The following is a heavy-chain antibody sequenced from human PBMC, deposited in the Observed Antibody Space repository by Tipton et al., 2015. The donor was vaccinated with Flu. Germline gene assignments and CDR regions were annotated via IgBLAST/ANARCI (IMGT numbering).Heavy chain of an antibody. Sequence: TLSLTCTVSGGSISSYYWSWIRQPAGKGLEWIGRIYTSGSTNYNPSLKSRVTMSVDTSKNQFSLKLSSVTAADTAVYYCAKSPLRDPAVFDLWGRGTLVTVSS. CDR2: IYTSGST. D-gene: IGHD5-24*01. J-gene: IGHJ2*01. V-gene: IGHV4-4*07. CDR1: GGSISSYY. CDR3: AKSPLRDPAVFDL.